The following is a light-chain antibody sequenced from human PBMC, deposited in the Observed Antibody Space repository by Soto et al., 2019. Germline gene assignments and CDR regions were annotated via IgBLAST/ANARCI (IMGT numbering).Light chain of an antibody. CDR3: QQYNDYPWT. Sequence: DIQMTQSPSTLSASVGDRVTITCRASQSISSWLAWYQQKPGKAPNLLIYKASTLQSGVPSRFSGGGSGTEFTLTVSSLQHDDFAIYYCQQYNDYPWTFGQGTKVEI. CDR1: QSISSW. J-gene: IGKJ1*01. V-gene: IGKV1-5*03. CDR2: KAS.